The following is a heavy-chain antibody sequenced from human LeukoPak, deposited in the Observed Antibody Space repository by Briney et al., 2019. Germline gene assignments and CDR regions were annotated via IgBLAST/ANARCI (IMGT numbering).Heavy chain of an antibody. Sequence: GGSLRLSCEGSGFTFRSHWMSWVRQAPGKGLEWVANIHQYGGEKYYADPVRGRFSISRDNAKNSLYLEMNSLRAEDTAVYYCAKDRFGYKRYWGQGTLVTVSS. CDR3: AKDRFGYKRY. V-gene: IGHV3-7*01. J-gene: IGHJ4*02. D-gene: IGHD5-12*01. CDR1: GFTFRSHW. CDR2: IHQYGGEK.